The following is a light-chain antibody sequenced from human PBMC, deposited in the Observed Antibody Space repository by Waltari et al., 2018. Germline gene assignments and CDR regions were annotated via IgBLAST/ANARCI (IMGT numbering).Light chain of an antibody. Sequence: QLVLTQSPSASASLGASVRLTCTLDSGHSSNIIAWHQQQPEKGPRYLMKVNSDGSHSTGDEIPERFSGSGSGAERYLTIASVQSEDEADYYCQTGGHGTWVFGGGTKLTVL. V-gene: IGLV4-69*01. CDR3: QTGGHGTWV. J-gene: IGLJ3*02. CDR1: SGHSSNI. CDR2: VNSDGSH.